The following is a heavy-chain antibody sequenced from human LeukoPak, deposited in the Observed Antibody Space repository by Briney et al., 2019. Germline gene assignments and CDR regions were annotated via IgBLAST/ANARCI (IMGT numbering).Heavy chain of an antibody. V-gene: IGHV3-30*18. Sequence: GGSLRLSCAASGFTFSSYGMHWVRQAPGKGLEWVAVISYDGGNKYYADSVKGRFTISRDNSKNTLYLQMNSLRAEDTAVYYCAKELCGGDCYYFDYWGQGTLVTVSS. CDR2: ISYDGGNK. J-gene: IGHJ4*02. CDR3: AKELCGGDCYYFDY. CDR1: GFTFSSYG. D-gene: IGHD2-21*02.